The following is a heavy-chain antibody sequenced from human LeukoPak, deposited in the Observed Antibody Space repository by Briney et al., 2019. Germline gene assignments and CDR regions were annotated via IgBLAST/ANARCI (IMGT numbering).Heavy chain of an antibody. J-gene: IGHJ4*02. V-gene: IGHV3-33*08. CDR3: ARDKGVGGWSVDY. CDR1: GLTFSSYD. D-gene: IGHD6-19*01. Sequence: GRSLRLSCAASGLTFSSYDMHWVRQAPGKGLEWVAVIWYDGSNKYYADSVKGRFTISRDNSKNTLYLRMNSLRVEDTAIYYCARDKGVGGWSVDYWGQGTLVTVSS. CDR2: IWYDGSNK.